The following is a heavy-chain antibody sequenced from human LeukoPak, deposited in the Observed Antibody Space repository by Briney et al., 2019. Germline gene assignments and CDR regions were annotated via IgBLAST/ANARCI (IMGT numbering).Heavy chain of an antibody. CDR1: GGSISSYY. J-gene: IGHJ3*02. CDR2: IYYSGST. V-gene: IGHV4-59*01. D-gene: IGHD3-3*01. CDR3: ARAGTYYDFWSGYLGDAFDI. Sequence: PSETLSLTCTVSGGSISSYYWGWIRQPPGKGLEWIGYIYYSGSTNYNPSLKSRVTISVDTSKNQFSLKLSSVTAADTAVYYCARAGTYYDFWSGYLGDAFDIWGQGTMVTVSS.